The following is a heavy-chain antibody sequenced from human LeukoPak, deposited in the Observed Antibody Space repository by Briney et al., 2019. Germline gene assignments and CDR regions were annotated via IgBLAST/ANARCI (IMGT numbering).Heavy chain of an antibody. J-gene: IGHJ4*02. Sequence: GASVKVSCKASGYTFTSYDINWVRQATGQGLEWMGWMNPNSGNTGYAQKFRGRVTITRNTSISTAYMELSSLRSEDTAVYYCARSQLPGVDTFDYWGQGTLVTVSS. D-gene: IGHD5-18*01. CDR2: MNPNSGNT. V-gene: IGHV1-8*03. CDR3: ARSQLPGVDTFDY. CDR1: GYTFTSYD.